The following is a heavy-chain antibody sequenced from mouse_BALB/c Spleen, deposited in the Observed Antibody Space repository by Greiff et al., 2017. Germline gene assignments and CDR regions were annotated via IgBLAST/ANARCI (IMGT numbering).Heavy chain of an antibody. CDR1: GFNIKDTY. CDR3: ALLLPPFAY. CDR2: IDPANGNT. D-gene: IGHD2-10*01. J-gene: IGHJ3*01. V-gene: IGHV14-3*02. Sequence: FQLQQSGAELVKPGASVKLSCTASGFNIKDTYMHWVKQRPEQGLEWIGRIDPANGNTKYDPKFQGKATITADTSSNTAYLQLSSLTSEDTAVYYCALLLPPFAYWGQGTLVTVSA.